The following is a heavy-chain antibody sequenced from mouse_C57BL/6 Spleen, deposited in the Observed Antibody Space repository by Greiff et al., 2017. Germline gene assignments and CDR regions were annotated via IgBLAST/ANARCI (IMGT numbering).Heavy chain of an antibody. V-gene: IGHV1-69*01. CDR1: GYTFTSYW. CDR3: ARGAYDYRFAY. J-gene: IGHJ3*01. Sequence: QVQLQQPGAELVMPGASVKLSCKASGYTFTSYWMHWVKQRPGQGLEWIGEIDPSDSYTNYNQKFKGKSTLTVDKSSSTAYMQLSSLTSEDSAVYYCARGAYDYRFAYWGQGTLVTVSA. D-gene: IGHD2-4*01. CDR2: IDPSDSYT.